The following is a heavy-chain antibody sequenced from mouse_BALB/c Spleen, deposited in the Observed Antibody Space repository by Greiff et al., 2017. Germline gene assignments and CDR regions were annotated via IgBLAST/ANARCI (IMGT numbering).Heavy chain of an antibody. Sequence: EVQLQQSGAELVKPGASVKLSCTASGFNIKDTYMHWVKQRPEQGLEWIGRIDPANGNTKYDPKFQGKATITADTSSNTAYLQLSSLTSEDTAVYYCARNYRYEGFAYWGQGTLVTVSA. D-gene: IGHD2-14*01. CDR2: IDPANGNT. J-gene: IGHJ3*01. CDR1: GFNIKDTY. CDR3: ARNYRYEGFAY. V-gene: IGHV14-3*02.